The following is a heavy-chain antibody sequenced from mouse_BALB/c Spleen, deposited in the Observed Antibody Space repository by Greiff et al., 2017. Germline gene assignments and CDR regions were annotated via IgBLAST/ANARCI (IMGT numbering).Heavy chain of an antibody. V-gene: IGHV1-54*01. Sequence: QVQLQQSGAELVRPGTSVKVSCKASGYAFTNYLIEWVKQRPGQGLEWIGVINPGSGGTNYNEKFKGKATLTADKSSSTAYMQLSSLTSDDSAVYFCARSDYYGSSYRFFAYWGQGTLVTVSA. CDR3: ARSDYYGSSYRFFAY. J-gene: IGHJ3*01. CDR1: GYAFTNYL. CDR2: INPGSGGT. D-gene: IGHD1-1*01.